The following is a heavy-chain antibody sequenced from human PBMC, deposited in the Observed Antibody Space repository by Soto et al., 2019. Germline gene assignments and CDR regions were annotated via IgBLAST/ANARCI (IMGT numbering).Heavy chain of an antibody. D-gene: IGHD2-2*01. CDR2: ISSSGSTI. CDR3: ARFKLYCSSTSCYLGYYGMDV. J-gene: IGHJ6*02. CDR1: GFTFSSYE. Sequence: EVQLVESGGGLVQPGGSLRLSCAASGFTFSSYEMNWVRQAPGKGLEWVSYISSSGSTIYYADSVKGRFTISRDNAKNSLYLQMNSLRAEDTAVYYCARFKLYCSSTSCYLGYYGMDVWGQGTTVTVSS. V-gene: IGHV3-48*03.